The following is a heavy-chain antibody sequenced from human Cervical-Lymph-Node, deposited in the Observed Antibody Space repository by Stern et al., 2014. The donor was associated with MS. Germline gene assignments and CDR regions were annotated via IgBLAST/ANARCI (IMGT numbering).Heavy chain of an antibody. D-gene: IGHD6-6*01. V-gene: IGHV1-18*01. CDR3: ARGRVSYSSSSSLDN. CDR2: INVYNGDT. Sequence: VQLLESGAEVKKSGASVKVSCKASGYTFTTYAISWVRLAPGQGLEWMGWINVYNGDTNYAQNLQGRVTMTTDTSTRTAYMELRSLRSDDTAVYYCARGRVSYSSSSSLDNWGQGTLVTVSS. J-gene: IGHJ4*02. CDR1: GYTFTTYA.